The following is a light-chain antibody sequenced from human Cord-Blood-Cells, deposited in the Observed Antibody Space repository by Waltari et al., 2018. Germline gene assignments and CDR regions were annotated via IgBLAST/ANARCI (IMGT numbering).Light chain of an antibody. V-gene: IGKV3-20*01. CDR1: QSVSSSY. Sequence: EIVLTQSPGTLYLSPGERATLSCRASQSVSSSYLAWVQQKPCQAPRLLIYGAASRATGIPDSFSGSGSGTDFTLTISRLEPEDFAVYYCQQYGSSPRTFGPGTKVDIK. CDR2: GAA. CDR3: QQYGSSPRT. J-gene: IGKJ3*01.